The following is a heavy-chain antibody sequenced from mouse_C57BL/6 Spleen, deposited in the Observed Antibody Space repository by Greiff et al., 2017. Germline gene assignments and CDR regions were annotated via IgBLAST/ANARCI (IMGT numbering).Heavy chain of an antibody. CDR2: INPNNGGP. J-gene: IGHJ2*01. D-gene: IGHD1-1*02. Sequence: VHVKQSGPELVKPGASVKISCKASGYTFTDYYMNWVKQSHGKSLEWIGDINPNNGGPSYNQKFKGKATLTVDKSYSTAYMELRTLTSEVSAVYYCSSIRRILSPFDHRGQGTTLPVFS. CDR1: GYTFTDYY. V-gene: IGHV1-26*01. CDR3: SSIRRILSPFDH.